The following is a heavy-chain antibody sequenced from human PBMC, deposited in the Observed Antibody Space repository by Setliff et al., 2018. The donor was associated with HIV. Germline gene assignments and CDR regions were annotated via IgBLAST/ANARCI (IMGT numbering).Heavy chain of an antibody. CDR1: GSGFTFSSYS. V-gene: IGHV3-15*01. CDR3: TTEKRGSGAYNFDH. J-gene: IGHJ4*02. CDR2: IKSRTDGGTT. Sequence: GGSLRLSCAASGSGFTFSSYSMNWVRQAPGKGLEWVGRIKSRTDGGTTDYSAPVKGRFTIARDDSKNTLYLVMNGLKTEDTALYYCTTEKRGSGAYNFDHWGQGTLVTVSS. D-gene: IGHD5-12*01.